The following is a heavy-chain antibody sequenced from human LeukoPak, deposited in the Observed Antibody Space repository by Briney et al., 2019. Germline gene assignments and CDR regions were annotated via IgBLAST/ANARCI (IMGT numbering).Heavy chain of an antibody. CDR3: ADYGVSGVRNNFY. D-gene: IGHD3-3*01. CDR2: ISVASNT. Sequence: GSLRPSCAASGLAFSSYAMSWVRQAPGKGLEWVSTISVASNTFYADSVKGRFTISRDNSRNTVYLQMTSLRADDTAVYYCADYGVSGVRNNFYWGQGTLVTVSS. J-gene: IGHJ4*02. V-gene: IGHV3-23*01. CDR1: GLAFSSYA.